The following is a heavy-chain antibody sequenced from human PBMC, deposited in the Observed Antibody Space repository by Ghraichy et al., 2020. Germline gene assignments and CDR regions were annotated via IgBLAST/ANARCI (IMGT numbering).Heavy chain of an antibody. V-gene: IGHV3-23*01. CDR2: ISGNGGST. Sequence: GGSLRLSFAASGFTFSSYAMSWVRQAPGKGLEWVSAISGNGGSTYYADSVKGRFTISRDNSKNTLYLQMNSLRAEDTAVYYCAKITIFWPASSFDYWGQGTLVTVSS. D-gene: IGHD3-9*01. CDR1: GFTFSSYA. CDR3: AKITIFWPASSFDY. J-gene: IGHJ4*02.